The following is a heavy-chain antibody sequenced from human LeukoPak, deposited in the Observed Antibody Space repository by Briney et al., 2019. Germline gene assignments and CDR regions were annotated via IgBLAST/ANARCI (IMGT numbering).Heavy chain of an antibody. CDR3: AKFRSSGWFENYFDY. Sequence: GGSLRLSCAASGFTFSSYAMSWVRQAPGKGLEWVSTISGSGGSTYYADSVKGRFTISRDSSKNTLYPQMNSLRAEDTAVYYCAKFRSSGWFENYFDYWGQGTLVTVSS. J-gene: IGHJ4*02. V-gene: IGHV3-23*01. D-gene: IGHD6-19*01. CDR1: GFTFSSYA. CDR2: ISGSGGST.